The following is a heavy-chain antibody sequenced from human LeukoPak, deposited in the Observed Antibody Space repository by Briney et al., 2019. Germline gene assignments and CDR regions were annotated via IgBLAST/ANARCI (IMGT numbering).Heavy chain of an antibody. V-gene: IGHV4-59*01. CDR2: TYYSGGT. CDR3: ARTVHYSSGWSPTYYFDY. D-gene: IGHD6-19*01. CDR1: GVSISSVY. Sequence: SETLSLTCTVSGVSISSVYWSWIRQPPGKGLEWIGYTYYSGGTNYSPSLKSRVTVSVDTSKNQFPLKLGSVTAADTAVYYCARTVHYSSGWSPTYYFDYWGQGTLVTVSS. J-gene: IGHJ4*02.